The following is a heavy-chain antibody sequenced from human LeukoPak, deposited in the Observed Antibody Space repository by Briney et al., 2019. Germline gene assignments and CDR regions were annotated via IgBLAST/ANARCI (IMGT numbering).Heavy chain of an antibody. CDR3: ARDRRWLRSPDAFDV. CDR2: IKHMQFT. Sequence: SGTPYLTPAVFGVSFSGYYWGRIRQPPGKGLEWIGEIKHMQFTNYNRSIKSRLTISLDTSKKQFSLRVSSVTATDTAVYHCARDRRWLRSPDAFDVWGQGTMVTVSS. CDR1: GVSFSGYY. D-gene: IGHD5-12*01. V-gene: IGHV4-34*01. J-gene: IGHJ3*01.